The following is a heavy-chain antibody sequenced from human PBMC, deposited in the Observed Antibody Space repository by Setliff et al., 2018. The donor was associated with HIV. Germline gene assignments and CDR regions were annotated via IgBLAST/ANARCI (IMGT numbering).Heavy chain of an antibody. Sequence: SETLSLTCAVYGGSFNGYSWTWIRQPPGKGLEWIGGINHSGSTNYNPSLKSRVTMSVDTSKNQFSLKLTSVTASDTAVYYCARAAAGNTGPFDLWGQGSQVTVSS. CDR3: ARAAAGNTGPFDL. CDR2: INHSGST. CDR1: GGSFNGYS. J-gene: IGHJ4*02. D-gene: IGHD4-17*01. V-gene: IGHV4-34*01.